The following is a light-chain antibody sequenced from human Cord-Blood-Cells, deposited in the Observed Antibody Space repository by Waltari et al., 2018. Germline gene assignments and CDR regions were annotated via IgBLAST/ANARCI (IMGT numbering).Light chain of an antibody. CDR3: SSYTSSSTYV. Sequence: QSALTQPASVSGSPGQSITISCTGPSSDVGGYNFVSWYQQHPGKAPKLMIYEVSNRPSGVSNRFSGSKSGNTVSLTISVLQAEDEADYYCSSYTSSSTYVFGTGTKVTVL. CDR1: SSDVGGYNF. V-gene: IGLV2-14*01. CDR2: EVS. J-gene: IGLJ1*01.